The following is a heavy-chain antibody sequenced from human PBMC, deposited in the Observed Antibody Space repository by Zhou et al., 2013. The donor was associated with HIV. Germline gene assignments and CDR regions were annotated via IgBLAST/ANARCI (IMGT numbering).Heavy chain of an antibody. CDR3: ARGPCEGNDCDDGNWFDP. V-gene: IGHV1-3*01. D-gene: IGHD1-1*01. J-gene: IGHJ5*02. CDR2: INAGNGNT. CDR1: GGAISSYA. Sequence: QVQLVQSGAEVKKPGSSVKVSCKASGGAISSYAFSWVRQAPGQGLEWMGRINAGNGNTKYSQKFQGRVTFTRDTSARTSYMELRSLKSEDTAVYYCARGPCEGNDCDDGNWFDPWGQGTLVTVSS.